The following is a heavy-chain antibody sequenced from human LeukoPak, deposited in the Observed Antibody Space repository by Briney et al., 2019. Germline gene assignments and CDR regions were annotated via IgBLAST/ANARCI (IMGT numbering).Heavy chain of an antibody. V-gene: IGHV4-4*07. CDR2: IYASGST. CDR1: GGSISSYY. D-gene: IGHD5-24*01. CDR3: ARGPKMSAIGSFDY. Sequence: SETLSLTCIVSGGSISSYYCSWIRQPAGKGLEWIGRIYASGSTNYNPSLKSRVTMSGDTSKNQFSLKLTSVTAGDTAVYYCARGPKMSAIGSFDYWGQGALVTVSS. J-gene: IGHJ4*02.